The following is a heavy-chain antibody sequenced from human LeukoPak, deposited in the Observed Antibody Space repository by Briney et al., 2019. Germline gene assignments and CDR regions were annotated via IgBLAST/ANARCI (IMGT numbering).Heavy chain of an antibody. Sequence: SETLSLTCAVYGGSFSGYYWSWIRQPPGKGLEWIGEINHSGSTNYNPSLKSRVTISVDTSKNQFSLKLSSGTAADTAVYYCARGRGSGCYKSSAKVFDYWGQGTLVTVSS. D-gene: IGHD6-19*01. J-gene: IGHJ4*02. CDR2: INHSGST. CDR3: ARGRGSGCYKSSAKVFDY. V-gene: IGHV4-34*01. CDR1: GGSFSGYY.